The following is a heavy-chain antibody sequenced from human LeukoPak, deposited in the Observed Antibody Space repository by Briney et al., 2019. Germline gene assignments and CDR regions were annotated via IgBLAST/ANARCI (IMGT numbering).Heavy chain of an antibody. D-gene: IGHD6-13*01. V-gene: IGHV1-8*01. Sequence: ASVKVSCKASGYTFTSYDINWVRQATGQGLEWMGWMNPNSGNTGYAQKFQGRVTMTRNTSISTAYVELSSLRSEDTAVYYCARGRGDFGEAAALYYYYMDVWGKGTTVT. CDR3: ARGRGDFGEAAALYYYYMDV. CDR1: GYTFTSYD. J-gene: IGHJ6*03. CDR2: MNPNSGNT.